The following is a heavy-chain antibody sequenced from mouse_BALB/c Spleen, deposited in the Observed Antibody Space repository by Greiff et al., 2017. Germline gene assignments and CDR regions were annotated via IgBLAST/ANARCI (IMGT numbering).Heavy chain of an antibody. V-gene: IGHV2-9*02. CDR1: GFSLTSYG. D-gene: IGHD1-1*01. Sequence: VKLMESGPGLVAPSQSLSITCTVSGFSLTSYGVHWVRQPPGKGLEWLGVIWAGGSTNYNSALMSRLSISKDNSKSQVFLKMNSLQTDDTDMYYCARDGGYYGSSPFDYWGQGTTLTVSS. J-gene: IGHJ2*01. CDR2: IWAGGST. CDR3: ARDGGYYGSSPFDY.